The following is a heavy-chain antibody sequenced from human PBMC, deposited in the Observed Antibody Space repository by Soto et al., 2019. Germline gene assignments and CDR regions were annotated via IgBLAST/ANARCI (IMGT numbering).Heavy chain of an antibody. J-gene: IGHJ4*02. Sequence: GESLKISCKGSGYSLAGYWITWVRQKPGKGLEWMGRIDPSDSQTYYSPSFRGHVTISVTKSITTVFLQWSSLRASDTAMYYCARQIYDSDTGPNFQYYFDSWGQGTPVTVSS. CDR1: GYSLAGYW. D-gene: IGHD3-22*01. V-gene: IGHV5-10-1*01. CDR2: IDPSDSQT. CDR3: ARQIYDSDTGPNFQYYFDS.